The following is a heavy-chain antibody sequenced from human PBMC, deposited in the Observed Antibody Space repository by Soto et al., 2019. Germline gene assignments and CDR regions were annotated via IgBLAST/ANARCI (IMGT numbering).Heavy chain of an antibody. CDR1: GYTLTGLS. J-gene: IGHJ4*02. D-gene: IGHD6-13*01. CDR3: APEASGSSWYYFDY. Sequence: ASVKVSCKVSGYTLTGLSMHWVRQAPGKGLEWMGGFDPEDGETIYAQKFQGIVTMTEDTSTDTAYMELSSLRSDDTAVYYCAPEASGSSWYYFDYWGQGTLVTVSS. V-gene: IGHV1-24*01. CDR2: FDPEDGET.